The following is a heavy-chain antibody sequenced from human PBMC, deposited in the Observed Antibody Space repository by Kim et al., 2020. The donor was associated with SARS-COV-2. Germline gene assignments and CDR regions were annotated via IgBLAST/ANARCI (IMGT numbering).Heavy chain of an antibody. CDR2: IYYSGST. J-gene: IGHJ6*02. CDR3: SRADVDCWPYGMDV. D-gene: IGHD2-21*02. Sequence: SETLSFTCTASGGSISSYYWSWIRQPPGKGLEWIGYIYYSGSTNYNPSLKSRDTISVDTSKNQFSLKLRSVIAADTAGCYCSRADVDCWPYGMDVWGQG. V-gene: IGHV4-59*01. CDR1: GGSISSYY.